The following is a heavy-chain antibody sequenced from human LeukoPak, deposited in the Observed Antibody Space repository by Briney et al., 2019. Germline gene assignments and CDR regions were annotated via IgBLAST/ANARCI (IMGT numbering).Heavy chain of an antibody. Sequence: PGGSLRLSCAASGFTFSSYEMNWVRQAPGKGLEWLSYISSSGSAIYYADSVKGRFTISRDNAKNSLYLQMNSLRAEDTAVYYCARVKSSGYYYGLDYWGQGTLVTVLS. CDR2: ISSSGSAI. D-gene: IGHD3-22*01. CDR1: GFTFSSYE. V-gene: IGHV3-48*03. J-gene: IGHJ4*02. CDR3: ARVKSSGYYYGLDY.